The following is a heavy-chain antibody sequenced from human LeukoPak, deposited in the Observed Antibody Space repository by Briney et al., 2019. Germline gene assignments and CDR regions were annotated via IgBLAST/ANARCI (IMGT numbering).Heavy chain of an antibody. V-gene: IGHV3-23*01. CDR2: ISGSGGST. CDR3: ARDHEWFGEFWSAFDI. D-gene: IGHD3-10*01. J-gene: IGHJ3*02. CDR1: GFTFSSYA. Sequence: GGSLRLSCAASGFTFSSYAMSWVRQAPGKGLEWVSAISGSGGSTYYADSVKGRFTISRDNSKNTLYLQMNSLRAEDTAVYYCARDHEWFGEFWSAFDIWGQGTMVTVSS.